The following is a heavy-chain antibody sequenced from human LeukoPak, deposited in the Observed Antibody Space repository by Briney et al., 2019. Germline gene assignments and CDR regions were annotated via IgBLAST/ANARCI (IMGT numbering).Heavy chain of an antibody. CDR2: IYTSGST. V-gene: IGHV4-4*07. Sequence: SETLSLTCTVSGGSISSYYWSWIRQPAGKGLEWIGRIYTSGSTNYNPSLKSRVTISVDTSKNQFSLKLSSVTAADTAVYYCARVYYCGGDCYQDYWGQGTLVTVSS. J-gene: IGHJ4*02. D-gene: IGHD2-21*02. CDR3: ARVYYCGGDCYQDY. CDR1: GGSISSYY.